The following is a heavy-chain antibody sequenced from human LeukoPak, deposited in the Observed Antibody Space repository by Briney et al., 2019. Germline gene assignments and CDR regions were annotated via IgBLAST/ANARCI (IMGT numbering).Heavy chain of an antibody. CDR1: GGSFSGYY. CDR3: ARVKNLLPPNY. J-gene: IGHJ4*02. V-gene: IGHV4-34*01. CDR2: INHSGST. Sequence: SETLSLTCAVYGGSFSGYYWNWIRQPPGKGLEWIGEINHSGSTNYNPSLKSRVTISVDTSKNQFSLRLSSVTAADTAVYYCARVKNLLPPNYWGREPLVTVSS. D-gene: IGHD2-15*01.